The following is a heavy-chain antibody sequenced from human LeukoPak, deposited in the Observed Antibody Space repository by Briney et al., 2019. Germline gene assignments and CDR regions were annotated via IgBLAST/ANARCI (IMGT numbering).Heavy chain of an antibody. CDR2: INPNSGGT. D-gene: IGHD6-13*01. V-gene: IGHV1-2*02. J-gene: IGHJ5*02. CDR1: GYTFTGYY. CDR3: ARAARGYINNWFDP. Sequence: ASVKVSCKASGYTFTGYYMHWVRQAPGQGLEWMGWINPNSGGTNYAQKFRGRVTMTRDTSISTAYMELSRLRSDDTAVYYCARAARGYINNWFDPWGQGTLVTVSS.